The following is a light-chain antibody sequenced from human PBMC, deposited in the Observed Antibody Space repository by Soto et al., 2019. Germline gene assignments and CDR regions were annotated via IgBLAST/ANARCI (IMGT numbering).Light chain of an antibody. J-gene: IGKJ1*01. CDR2: GAS. V-gene: IGKV3-15*01. CDR1: QSVDIS. Sequence: EIVPTQSPSTLSVSPWERVTLSCMASQSVDISLAWYQQKPGQAPRLLIYGASTRATDMPGTFSGRGSGTEFTLTISSLRPEDFAVYYCQQYRSWPRTFGQGTKVDIK. CDR3: QQYRSWPRT.